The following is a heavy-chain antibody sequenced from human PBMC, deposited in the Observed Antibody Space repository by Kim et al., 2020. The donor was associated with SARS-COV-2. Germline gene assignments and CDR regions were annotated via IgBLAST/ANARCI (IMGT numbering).Heavy chain of an antibody. CDR1: GGSISSYY. CDR2: IYYSGST. CDR3: ARVGGLVRYFDWLVFDL. V-gene: IGHV4-59*01. Sequence: SQTLSLSCTVSGGSISSYYWSWIRQPPGKGLEWIGYIYYSGSTNYNPSLKSRVTISVDTSKNQFSLKLSSVTAADTAVYYCARVGGLVRYFDWLVFDLWG. J-gene: IGHJ2*01. D-gene: IGHD3-9*01.